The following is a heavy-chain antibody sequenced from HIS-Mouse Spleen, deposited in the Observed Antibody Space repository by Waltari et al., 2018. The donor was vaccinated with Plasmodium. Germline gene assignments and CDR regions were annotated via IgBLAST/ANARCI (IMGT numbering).Heavy chain of an antibody. V-gene: IGHV4-39*07. CDR1: GGSIRSSSYY. CDR3: ARDRITGTSYFDY. Sequence: QLQLQESGPGLVKPSETLSLTCTVSGGSIRSSSYYWGWIRQPPGKGLEWIGSIYYSGCTYYHPSLKSRVTLSVDTSKNQFSLKLSSVTAADTAVYYCARDRITGTSYFDYWGQGTLVTVSS. J-gene: IGHJ4*02. D-gene: IGHD1-7*01. CDR2: IYYSGCT.